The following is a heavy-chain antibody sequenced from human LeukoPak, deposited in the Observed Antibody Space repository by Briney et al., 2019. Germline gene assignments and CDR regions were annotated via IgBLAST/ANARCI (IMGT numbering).Heavy chain of an antibody. J-gene: IGHJ4*02. CDR2: IYYSGST. CDR3: AGGGSGSLGY. CDR1: GGSISSGDYS. D-gene: IGHD3-10*01. V-gene: IGHV4-30-4*02. Sequence: PSGTLSLTCTVSGGSISSGDYSWSWIRQPPGKSLEWSGYIYYSGSTYYNPSLKSRVTISLDTSKNQISLKLSAVTAPDTHVYFLAGGGSGSLGYWGQGTLVTVSS.